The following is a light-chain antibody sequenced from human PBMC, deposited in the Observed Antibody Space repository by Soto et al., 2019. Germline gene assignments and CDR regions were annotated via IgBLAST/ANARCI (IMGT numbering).Light chain of an antibody. V-gene: IGKV3-20*01. Sequence: EIVLTQSPGTLSLSPGESATLSCRASQSLSSSYLAWYQQKPGQAPRLLIYGASSRATGIPDRFSGSGSGTDFTLTISRLEPEDFAVYHCQQYVTSPELTFGGGTKVEIE. CDR1: QSLSSSY. CDR3: QQYVTSPELT. J-gene: IGKJ4*01. CDR2: GAS.